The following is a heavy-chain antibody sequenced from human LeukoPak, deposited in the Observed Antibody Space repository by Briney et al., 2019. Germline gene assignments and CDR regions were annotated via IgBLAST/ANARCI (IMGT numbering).Heavy chain of an antibody. CDR3: AKVPDTAMVIGGYFDY. CDR2: ISAYNGDT. V-gene: IGHV1-18*01. D-gene: IGHD5-18*01. J-gene: IGHJ4*02. Sequence: ASVKVSCRASGYTFTSYGINWVRQAPGQGLAWMGWISAYNGDTSSAQTLQGRITMTTDTSTSTAYMELRSLTSDDTAVYYCAKVPDTAMVIGGYFDYWGQGTLVTVSS. CDR1: GYTFTSYG.